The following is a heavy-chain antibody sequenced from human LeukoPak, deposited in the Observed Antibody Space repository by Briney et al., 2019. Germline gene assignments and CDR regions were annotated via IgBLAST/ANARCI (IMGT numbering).Heavy chain of an antibody. J-gene: IGHJ4*02. CDR1: GGSISGYY. V-gene: IGHV4-59*01. CDR2: IYYSGST. D-gene: IGHD6-19*01. CDR3: ARDNTRGRGYSSGWYGYYFDY. Sequence: PSETLSLTCTVSGGSISGYYWSWIRQPPGKGLEWIGYIYYSGSTNYNPSLKSRVTISVDTSKNQFSLKLSSVTAADTAVYYCARDNTRGRGYSSGWYGYYFDYWGQGTLVTVSS.